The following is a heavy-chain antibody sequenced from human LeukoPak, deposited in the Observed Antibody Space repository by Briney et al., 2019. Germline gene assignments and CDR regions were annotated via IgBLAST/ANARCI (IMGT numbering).Heavy chain of an antibody. CDR3: ARVRGYYDSSGPRDY. Sequence: ASVKVSCKASGYTFTSYGIRWVRQAPGQGLEWMGWISAYNGNTNYAQKLQGRVTMTTDTSTSTAYMELRSLRSDDTAVYYCARVRGYYDSSGPRDYWGQGTLVTVSS. CDR1: GYTFTSYG. J-gene: IGHJ4*02. CDR2: ISAYNGNT. D-gene: IGHD3-22*01. V-gene: IGHV1-18*01.